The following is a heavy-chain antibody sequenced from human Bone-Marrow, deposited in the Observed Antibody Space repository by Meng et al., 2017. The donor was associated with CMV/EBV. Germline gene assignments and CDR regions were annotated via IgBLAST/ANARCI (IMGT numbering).Heavy chain of an antibody. CDR3: AKDGATRRVSYYGMDV. Sequence: GESLKISCTASGFTFGSYAMHWVRQAPGKGLEWVAFTAYDGSNKYYADSVKGRFTISRGNSRKTLYLQMNSLRPEDTAVYYCAKDGATRRVSYYGMDVWGQGTTVTVSS. V-gene: IGHV3-30*02. J-gene: IGHJ6*02. CDR1: GFTFGSYA. D-gene: IGHD6-6*01. CDR2: TAYDGSNK.